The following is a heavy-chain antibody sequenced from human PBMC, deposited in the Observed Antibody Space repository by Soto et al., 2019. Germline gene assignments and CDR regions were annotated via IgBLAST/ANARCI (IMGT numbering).Heavy chain of an antibody. D-gene: IGHD1-7*01. J-gene: IGHJ4*02. CDR3: AKDRNYPRDQFHY. V-gene: IGHV3-23*01. CDR1: GFTFSTYA. CDR2: ISANGQGI. Sequence: LRLSCAASGFTFSTYALSWVRQAPGKGLEWVSAISANGQGIYYADSVRGRFTISRDNSKNTIFLHMDSLRAEDTAVYYCAKDRNYPRDQFHYWGQGTLVTVSS.